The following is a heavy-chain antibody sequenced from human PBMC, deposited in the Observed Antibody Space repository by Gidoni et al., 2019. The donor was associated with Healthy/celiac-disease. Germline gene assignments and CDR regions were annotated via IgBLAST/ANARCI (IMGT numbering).Heavy chain of an antibody. J-gene: IGHJ4*02. D-gene: IGHD3-10*01. CDR1: TLTELS. CDR2: FDPEDGET. V-gene: IGHV1-24*01. Sequence: TLTELSMHWVRQAPGKGLEWMGGFDPEDGETIYAQKFQGRVTMTEDTSTDTAYMELSSLRSEDTAVYYCATDKSRVRGVISFDYWGQGTLVTVSS. CDR3: ATDKSRVRGVISFDY.